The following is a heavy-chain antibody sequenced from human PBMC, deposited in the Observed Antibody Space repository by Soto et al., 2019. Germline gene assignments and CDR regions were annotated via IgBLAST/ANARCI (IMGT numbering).Heavy chain of an antibody. CDR3: ARESQWVIDY. CDR1: GYTFTSYD. V-gene: IGHV1-8*01. Sequence: QVQLVQSGAEVKKPGASVKVSCKASGYTFTSYDINWVRQATGQGLEWMGWMNPNSGNTGYAQKFQGRVTMTRNTSISTAYMEMSNLRSEDTDLYYCARESQWVIDYWGQGTLVTVSA. D-gene: IGHD6-19*01. CDR2: MNPNSGNT. J-gene: IGHJ4*02.